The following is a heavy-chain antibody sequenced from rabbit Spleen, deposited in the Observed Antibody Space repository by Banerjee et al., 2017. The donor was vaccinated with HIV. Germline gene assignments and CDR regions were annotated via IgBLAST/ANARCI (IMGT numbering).Heavy chain of an antibody. CDR3: ARDTGTSFSSYGMDL. CDR1: GFTFSSGHY. CDR2: ISGGSVNNI. V-gene: IGHV1S40*01. J-gene: IGHJ6*01. D-gene: IGHD8-1*01. Sequence: QSLEESGRGLVQPEGSLTLTCTASGFTFSSGHYMCWVRQAPGKGLEWIACISGGSVNNIYYATWAKGRFTISKTSSTTVTLQMTSLTAADTATYFCARDTGTSFSSYGMDLWGQGTLVTVS.